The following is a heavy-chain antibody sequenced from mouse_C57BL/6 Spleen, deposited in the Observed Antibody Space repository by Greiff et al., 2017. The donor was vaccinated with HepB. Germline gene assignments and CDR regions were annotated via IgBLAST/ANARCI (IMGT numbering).Heavy chain of an antibody. V-gene: IGHV5-17*01. CDR2: ISSGSSTI. Sequence: VQLKESGGGLVKPGGSLKLSCAASGFTFSDDGMHWVRQAPEKGLEWVAYISSGSSTIYYADTVKGRFTISRDNAKNTLFLQMTSLRSEDTAMYYCARRDYAMDYWGQGTSVTVSS. CDR1: GFTFSDDG. J-gene: IGHJ4*01. CDR3: ARRDYAMDY.